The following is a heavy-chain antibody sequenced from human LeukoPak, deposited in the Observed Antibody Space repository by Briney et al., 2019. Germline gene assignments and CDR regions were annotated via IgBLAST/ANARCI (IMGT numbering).Heavy chain of an antibody. CDR3: ARQGYSYGYSFDY. Sequence: SETLSLTCTVSGGSISCSSYYWGWIRQPPGKGLEWIGSIYYSGSTYYNPSLKSRVTISVDTSKNQFSLKLSSVTAADTAVYYCARQGYSYGYSFDYWGQGTLVTVSS. D-gene: IGHD5-18*01. CDR2: IYYSGST. CDR1: GGSISCSSYY. V-gene: IGHV4-39*01. J-gene: IGHJ4*02.